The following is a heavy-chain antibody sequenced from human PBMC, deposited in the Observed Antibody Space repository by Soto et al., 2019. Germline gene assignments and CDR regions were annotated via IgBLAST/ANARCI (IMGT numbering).Heavy chain of an antibody. J-gene: IGHJ6*02. CDR2: IMPVFRTP. CDR3: ASDKDRPQLGGNYYYILDV. D-gene: IGHD3-3*02. Sequence: QVQLEQSGAEVKKPGSSVKVSCKASGGTFSNSAISWVRQAPGQGLEWMGGIMPVFRTPDYAQKFQGRVTITADESTSTAYMEMSGLRSDDTAVYFCASDKDRPQLGGNYYYILDVWGQGTTVIVSS. CDR1: GGTFSNSA. V-gene: IGHV1-69*12.